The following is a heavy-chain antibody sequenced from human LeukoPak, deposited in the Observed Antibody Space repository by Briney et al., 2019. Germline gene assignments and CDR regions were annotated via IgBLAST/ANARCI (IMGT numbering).Heavy chain of an antibody. J-gene: IGHJ4*02. CDR3: ARKLGIFTVTTAFDY. D-gene: IGHD4-17*01. V-gene: IGHV4-39*01. Sequence: SETLSLTCTVSGGSISSSSYHWGWIRQPPGQGLEWIGSIYFSGTTFYNPSLKSRVTISVDTSKNQFSLKVSSVTAADTAVYYCARKLGIFTVTTAFDYWGQGTLVTVSS. CDR2: IYFSGTT. CDR1: GGSISSSSYH.